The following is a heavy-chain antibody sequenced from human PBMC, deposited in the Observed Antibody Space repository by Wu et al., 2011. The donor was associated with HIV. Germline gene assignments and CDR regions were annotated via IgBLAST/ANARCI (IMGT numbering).Heavy chain of an antibody. J-gene: IGHJ6*03. D-gene: IGHD1-7*01. CDR2: IIPIFGTA. CDR1: GGTFSSYA. CDR3: ARDRLELLSPPYYYYYMDV. V-gene: IGHV1-69*15. Sequence: QVQLVQSGAEVKKPGSSVKVSCKASGGTFSSYAISWVRQAPGQGLEWMGRIIPIFGTANYAQKFQGRVTITADESTSTAYMELSSLRSEDTAVYYCARDRLELLSPPYYYYYMDVWGKGTTVTVSS.